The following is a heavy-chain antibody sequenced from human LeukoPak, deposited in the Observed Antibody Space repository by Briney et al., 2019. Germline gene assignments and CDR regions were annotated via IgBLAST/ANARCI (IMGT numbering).Heavy chain of an antibody. CDR3: ARDPYEIVATPYYFDY. J-gene: IGHJ4*02. Sequence: PGGSLRLSCAASGFTLSSYSMNWVRQAPGKGPEWVSSISSSSSYIYYADSVKGRSTISRDNAKNSLYLQMNSLRAEDTAVYYCARDPYEIVATPYYFDYWGQGTLVTVSS. CDR2: ISSSSSYI. V-gene: IGHV3-21*01. CDR1: GFTLSSYS. D-gene: IGHD5-12*01.